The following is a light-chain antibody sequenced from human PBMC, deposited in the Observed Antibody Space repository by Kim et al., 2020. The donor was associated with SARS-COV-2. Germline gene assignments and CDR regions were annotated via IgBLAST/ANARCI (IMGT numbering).Light chain of an antibody. CDR3: QQYNDWPLLT. Sequence: SREETVTSSWGGSQISSNRVAWYQQRPGQARRLLIYGASTSTTIVSAISSGGGAGAEFTLIIRSLQSEDLAVYYCQQYNDWPLLTFGGGTKVDIK. V-gene: IGKV3-15*01. J-gene: IGKJ4*01. CDR1: QISSNR. CDR2: GAS.